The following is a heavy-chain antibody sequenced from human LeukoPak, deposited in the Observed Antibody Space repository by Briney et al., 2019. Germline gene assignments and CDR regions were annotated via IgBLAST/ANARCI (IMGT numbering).Heavy chain of an antibody. V-gene: IGHV4-39*01. CDR1: GGSISSSSYY. CDR2: IYYSGST. J-gene: IGHJ6*03. Sequence: SETLSLTCTVSGGSISSSSYYWGWIRQPPGKGLEWIGSIYYSGSTYYNPSIKSRVTISVKTAKNEFSLKLSSVTAADTAVYYCARPSGPDYYYYYMDVWGKGTTVTVSS. D-gene: IGHD1-1*01. CDR3: ARPSGPDYYYYYMDV.